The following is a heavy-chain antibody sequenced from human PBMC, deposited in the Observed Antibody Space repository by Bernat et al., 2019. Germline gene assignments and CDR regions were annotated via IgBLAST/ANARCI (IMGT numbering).Heavy chain of an antibody. CDR3: AKDIRGAKWGPTYFDY. V-gene: IGHV3-9*01. CDR1: GFTFDDYA. Sequence: EVQLVESGGGLVQPGRSLRLSCAASGFTFDDYAMHWVRQAPGKGLEWVSGISWNSGSIGYADSVKGRFTISRDNAKNSLYLQMNSLRAEDTALYYCAKDIRGAKWGPTYFDYWGQGTLVTVSS. J-gene: IGHJ4*02. D-gene: IGHD7-27*01. CDR2: ISWNSGSI.